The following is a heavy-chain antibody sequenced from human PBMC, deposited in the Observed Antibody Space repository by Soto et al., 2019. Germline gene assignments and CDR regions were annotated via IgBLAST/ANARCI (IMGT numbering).Heavy chain of an antibody. CDR3: ARDATPDYDILTGYLY. D-gene: IGHD3-9*01. V-gene: IGHV1-69*13. CDR2: IIPIFGTA. CDR1: GGTYSSDA. J-gene: IGHJ4*02. Sequence: SVKGSCKASGGTYSSDAIIWVRQAPGQGLEWMGGIIPIFGTANYAQKFQGRVTITADESTSTAYTELSSLRSEDTAVYYCARDATPDYDILTGYLYWGQGTLVTVSS.